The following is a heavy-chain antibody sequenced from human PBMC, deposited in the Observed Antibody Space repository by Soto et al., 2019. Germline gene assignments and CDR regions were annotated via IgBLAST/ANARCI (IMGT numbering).Heavy chain of an antibody. CDR1: GGSISSSSYY. J-gene: IGHJ2*01. Sequence: QLQLQESGPGLVKPSETLSLTCTVSGGSISSSSYYWGWIRQPPGKGLEWIGSIYYSGSTYYNPSLKSRVTISVDTSKNQFSLKLSSVTAADTAVYYCARQGSTVPRYWYFDLWGRGTLVTVSS. D-gene: IGHD4-17*01. CDR3: ARQGSTVPRYWYFDL. CDR2: IYYSGST. V-gene: IGHV4-39*01.